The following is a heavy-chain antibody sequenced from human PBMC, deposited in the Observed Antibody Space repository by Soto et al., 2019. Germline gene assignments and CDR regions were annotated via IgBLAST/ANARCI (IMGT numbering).Heavy chain of an antibody. Sequence: GGSLRLSCAASGFTFTRYSMNWVRQAPGKGLEWVSSISSTTNYIYYADSMKGRFTVSRDNAKNSVDLEMNSLSAEDTALYYCARESEDLTSNFDYWGQGTLVTVSS. V-gene: IGHV3-21*01. CDR1: GFTFTRYS. CDR2: ISSTTNYI. J-gene: IGHJ4*02. CDR3: ARESEDLTSNFDY.